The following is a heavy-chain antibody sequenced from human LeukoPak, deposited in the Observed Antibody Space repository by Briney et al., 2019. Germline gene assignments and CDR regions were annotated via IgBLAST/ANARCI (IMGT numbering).Heavy chain of an antibody. CDR3: ARDEGIVVVPAASRAFDI. CDR2: ISSSSSYI. CDR1: GFTFSSYS. D-gene: IGHD2-2*01. Sequence: GGSLRLSCAASGFTFSSYSMNWVRQAPGKGLEWVSSISSSSSYIYYADSVKGRFTISRDNAKNSLYLQMNSLRAEDTAVYYYARDEGIVVVPAASRAFDIWGQGTMVTVSS. V-gene: IGHV3-21*01. J-gene: IGHJ3*02.